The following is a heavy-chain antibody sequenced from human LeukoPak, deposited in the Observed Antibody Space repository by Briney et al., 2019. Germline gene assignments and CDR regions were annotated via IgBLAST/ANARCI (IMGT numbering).Heavy chain of an antibody. CDR1: GFTFSSYA. D-gene: IGHD3-3*01. J-gene: IGHJ4*02. CDR2: ISGSGGST. Sequence: PGGSLRLSCAASGFTFSSYAMSWVRQAPGKGLEWVSAISGSGGSTYYADSVKGRFTISRDNSKNTLYLQMNSLRAEDTAVYYCAKANLAPDYDFWSGYYFDYWGQGTLVTVSS. V-gene: IGHV3-23*01. CDR3: AKANLAPDYDFWSGYYFDY.